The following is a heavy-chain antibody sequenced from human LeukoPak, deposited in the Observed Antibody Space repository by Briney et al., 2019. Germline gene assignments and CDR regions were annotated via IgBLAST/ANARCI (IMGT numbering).Heavy chain of an antibody. V-gene: IGHV3-21*01. CDR2: ISSSSSYI. CDR1: GFTFSSYS. CDR3: ARPPAKVGWFGESYFDY. D-gene: IGHD3-10*01. J-gene: IGHJ4*02. Sequence: PGGSLRLSCAASGFTFSSYSMNWVRQAPGKGPEWVSSISSSSSYIYYADSVKGRFTISRDNAKNSLYLQMNSLRAEDTAVYYCARPPAKVGWFGESYFDYWGQGTLVTVSS.